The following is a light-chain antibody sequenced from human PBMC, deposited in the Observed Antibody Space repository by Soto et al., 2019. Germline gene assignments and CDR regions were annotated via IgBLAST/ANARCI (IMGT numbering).Light chain of an antibody. Sequence: ALQMTQSPSSLSASVGDRVSITCRARQGIGKGLGWYQQKPGKAPKLLIYAASSLQSGVPSRFSGSGPGTDFTLTISSLQPEDFATYCCLQDYNFPWTCGQGIEVEIK. J-gene: IGKJ1*01. CDR1: QGIGKG. CDR3: LQDYNFPWT. V-gene: IGKV1-6*01. CDR2: AAS.